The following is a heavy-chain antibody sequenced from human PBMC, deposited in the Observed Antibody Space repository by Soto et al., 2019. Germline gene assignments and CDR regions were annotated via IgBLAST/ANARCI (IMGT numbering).Heavy chain of an antibody. Sequence: QVQLVQSGAEVKKPGASVKVSCKAAGYTLTSYGISWVRQAPGQGLEWMGWISAYNGNTNYAQKLQGRVTMTTDTSTSTAYMELRSLRSDDTAVYYCARDGRIQLWSPNYYGMDVWGQGTTVTVSS. CDR3: ARDGRIQLWSPNYYGMDV. V-gene: IGHV1-18*04. D-gene: IGHD5-18*01. CDR2: ISAYNGNT. CDR1: GYTLTSYG. J-gene: IGHJ6*02.